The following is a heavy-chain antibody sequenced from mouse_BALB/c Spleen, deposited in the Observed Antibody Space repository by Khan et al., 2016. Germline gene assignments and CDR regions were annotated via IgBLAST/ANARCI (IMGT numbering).Heavy chain of an antibody. D-gene: IGHD1-1*01. CDR1: GYSITSDYA. CDR2: IGYSGST. CDR3: ARNLHYFGSSYWYFAV. Sequence: VQLQQSGPGLVKPSQSLSLTCTVTGYSITSDYAWNWFRQFPGNKLEWMGYIGYSGSTSYNPSLKSRISITRDTSRNQFFLQLNSVTTEDTSTXYCARNLHYFGSSYWYFAVWGAGTTVTVSS. J-gene: IGHJ1*01. V-gene: IGHV3-2*02.